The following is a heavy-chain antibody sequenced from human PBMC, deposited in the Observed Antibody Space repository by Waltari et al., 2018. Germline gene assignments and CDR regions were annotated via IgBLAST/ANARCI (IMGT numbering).Heavy chain of an antibody. CDR2: IYYSGST. Sequence: QVQLQESGPGLVKPSETLSLTCTVSGGSISSYYWSWIRQPPGKGLEWIGYIYYSGSTNYNPSLKSRVTRSVDTSKNQFSLKLSSVTAADTAVYYCAREKLRDGYNSYYFDYWGQGTLVTVSS. J-gene: IGHJ4*02. D-gene: IGHD5-12*01. V-gene: IGHV4-59*01. CDR3: AREKLRDGYNSYYFDY. CDR1: GGSISSYY.